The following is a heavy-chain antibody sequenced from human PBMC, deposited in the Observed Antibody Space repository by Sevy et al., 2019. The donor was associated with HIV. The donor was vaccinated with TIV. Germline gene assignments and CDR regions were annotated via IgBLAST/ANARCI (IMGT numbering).Heavy chain of an antibody. Sequence: GGSLRLSCVASGFTFSTYGMHWVRQAPSKGLEWVAVIWYDGSNKEYVDSVKGRFTISRDNSKDTLYLQMNSLRAEDTAVYYCARENIAVAGIGYYFDHWGQGTLVTVSS. J-gene: IGHJ4*02. CDR3: ARENIAVAGIGYYFDH. CDR2: IWYDGSNK. D-gene: IGHD6-19*01. CDR1: GFTFSTYG. V-gene: IGHV3-33*01.